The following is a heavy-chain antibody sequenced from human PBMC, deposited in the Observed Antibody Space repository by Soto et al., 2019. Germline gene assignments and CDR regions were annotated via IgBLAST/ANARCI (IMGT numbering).Heavy chain of an antibody. CDR1: GDSVSSNSAA. J-gene: IGHJ3*02. CDR3: ARANPLDMIVVHAFDI. Sequence: SQTLSLTCAISGDSVSSNSAAWNWIRQSPSRGLEWLGRTYYRSKWYNDYAVSVKSRITINPDTSKNQFSLQLNSVTPEDTAVYYCARANPLDMIVVHAFDIWGQGTMVPVSS. D-gene: IGHD3-22*01. CDR2: TYYRSKWYN. V-gene: IGHV6-1*01.